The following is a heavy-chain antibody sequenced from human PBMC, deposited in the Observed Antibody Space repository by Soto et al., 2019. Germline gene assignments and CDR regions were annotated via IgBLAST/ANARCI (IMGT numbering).Heavy chain of an antibody. CDR1: GYTFTSYG. Sequence: ASVKFSCKASGYTFTSYGISWVRQAPGQGLECMGWISAYNGNTNYAQKLQGGVTMTTXTXXSXXXMXLXSLRSDDTAVYYCASRGSYYGDYYYYGMNVWG. D-gene: IGHD1-26*01. CDR2: ISAYNGNT. V-gene: IGHV1-18*01. J-gene: IGHJ6*02. CDR3: ASRGSYYGDYYYYGMNV.